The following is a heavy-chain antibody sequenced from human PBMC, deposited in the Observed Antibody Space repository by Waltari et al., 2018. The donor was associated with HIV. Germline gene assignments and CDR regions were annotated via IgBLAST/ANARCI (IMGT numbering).Heavy chain of an antibody. V-gene: IGHV1-3*01. Sequence: QVQLVQSGAEVRKPGASVTVSCKASGYSFTSYAIHWVRQAPGQRLEWMGWINVGDDKTRYPQKFQGRVTITRDTSASRAYMELRTLRSEDTAVYYCARGGSSSWFWWFDLWGQGTLVTVSS. CDR2: INVGDDKT. J-gene: IGHJ5*02. D-gene: IGHD6-19*01. CDR1: GYSFTSYA. CDR3: ARGGSSSWFWWFDL.